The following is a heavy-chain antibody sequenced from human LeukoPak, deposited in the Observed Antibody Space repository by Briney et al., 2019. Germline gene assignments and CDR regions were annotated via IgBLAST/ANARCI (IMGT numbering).Heavy chain of an antibody. CDR1: GFTFSSYA. V-gene: IGHV3-23*01. CDR2: ISGSGGGT. D-gene: IGHD6-13*01. Sequence: GSLRLSCAASGFTFSSYAMSGVRRAPGKGRAWVAAISGSGGGTYYAGSVKSRVTISRDNSKNTLYLQMNSLRAEDTAVYYCANRETIAAAGNHAFDIWGQGTMVTVSS. J-gene: IGHJ3*02. CDR3: ANRETIAAAGNHAFDI.